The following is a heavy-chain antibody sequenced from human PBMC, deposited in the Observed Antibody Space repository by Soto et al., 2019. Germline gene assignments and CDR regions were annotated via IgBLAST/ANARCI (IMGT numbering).Heavy chain of an antibody. J-gene: IGHJ5*02. V-gene: IGHV4-31*03. CDR2: IYVTGAV. CDR1: GADLNSGNYY. Sequence: SETLSLTCSVSGADLNSGNYYWSWIRQVRGKSLEWIGHIYVTGAVDYNPYLRDRITISQDTSERQFSLNLRLVTAADTAVYYCARLRIATNNYKWFDPWGQGTLVTVSS. D-gene: IGHD2-21*01. CDR3: ARLRIATNNYKWFDP.